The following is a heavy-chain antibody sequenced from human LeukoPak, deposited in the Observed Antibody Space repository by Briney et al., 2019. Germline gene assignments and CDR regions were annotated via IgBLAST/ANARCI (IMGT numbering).Heavy chain of an antibody. V-gene: IGHV4-34*01. CDR3: ARANHYYDSSGNWFDP. CDR2: INHSGSI. CDR1: GGSFSNYY. J-gene: IGHJ5*02. Sequence: MPSETLSLTCAVYGGSFSNYYWSWIRQSPGKGLDWIGEINHSGSINYNPSLKSRFTISVDTSKNQLSLKLSSVTAADTAVYYCARANHYYDSSGNWFDPWGQGTLVTVSS. D-gene: IGHD3-22*01.